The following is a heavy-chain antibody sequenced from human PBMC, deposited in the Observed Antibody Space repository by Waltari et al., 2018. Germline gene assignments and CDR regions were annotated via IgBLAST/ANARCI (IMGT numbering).Heavy chain of an antibody. J-gene: IGHJ4*02. CDR1: GGSISSYY. Sequence: QVQLQESGPGLVKPSETLSLTCTVSGGSISSYYWSCIRQPPGKGLEWIGYIYYSGSTNYNPSLKSRVTISVDTSKNQFSLKLSSVTAADTAVYYCARGGLAPPDYWGQGTLVTVSS. CDR2: IYYSGST. V-gene: IGHV4-59*01. D-gene: IGHD6-19*01. CDR3: ARGGLAPPDY.